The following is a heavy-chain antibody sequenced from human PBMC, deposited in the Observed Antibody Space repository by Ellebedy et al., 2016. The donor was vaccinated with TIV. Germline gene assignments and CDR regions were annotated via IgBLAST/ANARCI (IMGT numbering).Heavy chain of an antibody. CDR2: ISAYNGNT. CDR3: ARASGRAVTAKNDY. CDR1: GYTFTSYG. V-gene: IGHV1-18*04. D-gene: IGHD4-17*01. J-gene: IGHJ4*02. Sequence: AASVKVSCKASGYTFTSYGISWVLQAPGQGLEWMGWISAYNGNTKYAQKLQGRVTMTTDTSTSTAYMELRSLGSDDTAVYYCARASGRAVTAKNDYWGQGTLVTVSS.